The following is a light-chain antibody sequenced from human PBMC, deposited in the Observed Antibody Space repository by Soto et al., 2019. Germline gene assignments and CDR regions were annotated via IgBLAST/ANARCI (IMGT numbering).Light chain of an antibody. Sequence: EIVLTQSPGTLSLSPGERATLSCRASQSVSSAYLAWYQQKPGQAPRLLISGASSRATGIPDRFSGSGSGTDFSLTISGLQPEDFAVYYCQQYGGSVPIAFGPATRLDIK. CDR1: QSVSSAY. V-gene: IGKV3-20*01. CDR3: QQYGGSVPIA. J-gene: IGKJ5*01. CDR2: GAS.